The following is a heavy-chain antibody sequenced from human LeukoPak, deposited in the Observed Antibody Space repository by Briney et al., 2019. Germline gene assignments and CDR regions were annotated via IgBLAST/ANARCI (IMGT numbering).Heavy chain of an antibody. CDR1: VFTFSNSP. D-gene: IGHD2-2*01. J-gene: IGHJ4*02. Sequence: SVPVSCKACVFTFSNSPVQWVRQARAQRLAWIGWIDVGSGKTKKAHKLQERVIITRDMSTSTAYMELSSLRAEDTAVYYCAASTMRLFPYFDYWGQETLVTVSS. CDR3: AASTMRLFPYFDY. CDR2: IDVGSGKT. V-gene: IGHV1-58*01.